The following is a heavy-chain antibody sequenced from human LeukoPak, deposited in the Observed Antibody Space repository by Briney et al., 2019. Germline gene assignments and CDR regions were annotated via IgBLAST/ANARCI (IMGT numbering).Heavy chain of an antibody. Sequence: PSETLSLTCTVSGGSVSSGSYYWSWIRQPPGKGLEWIGYIYYSGSTNYNPSLKSRVTISIDTSKNQFSLKLSSVTAADTAVYYCARAGGPVVGATTTFAYWGQGTLATVSS. CDR3: ARAGGPVVGATTTFAY. CDR1: GGSVSSGSYY. D-gene: IGHD1-26*01. CDR2: IYYSGST. J-gene: IGHJ4*02. V-gene: IGHV4-61*01.